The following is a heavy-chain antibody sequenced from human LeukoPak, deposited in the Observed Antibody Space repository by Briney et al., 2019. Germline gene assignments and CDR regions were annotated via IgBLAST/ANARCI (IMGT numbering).Heavy chain of an antibody. Sequence: ASVKVSCKASGYTFTSYGISWVRQAPGQGLEWMGWISAYNGNTNYAQKLQGRVTMTTDTSTSTAYMELRSLRSDDTAVYHCARDTLLWFGEAFDYWGQGTLVTVSS. CDR3: ARDTLLWFGEAFDY. CDR1: GYTFTSYG. V-gene: IGHV1-18*01. J-gene: IGHJ4*02. CDR2: ISAYNGNT. D-gene: IGHD3-10*01.